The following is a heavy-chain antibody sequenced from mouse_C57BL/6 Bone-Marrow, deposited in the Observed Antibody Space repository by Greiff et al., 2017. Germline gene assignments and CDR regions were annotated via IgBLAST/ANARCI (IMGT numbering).Heavy chain of an antibody. V-gene: IGHV1-64*01. J-gene: IGHJ3*01. CDR3: ARSLYYGSSFSPFAY. CDR1: GYTFTSYW. D-gene: IGHD1-1*01. Sequence: VQLQQPGAELVKPGASVKLSCKASGYTFTSYWMHWVKQRPGQGLAWIGMIHPNSGSTNYNEKFKTKATLTVDKSSSTAYMQLSSLTSEDSAVYYCARSLYYGSSFSPFAYWGQGTLVTVSA. CDR2: IHPNSGST.